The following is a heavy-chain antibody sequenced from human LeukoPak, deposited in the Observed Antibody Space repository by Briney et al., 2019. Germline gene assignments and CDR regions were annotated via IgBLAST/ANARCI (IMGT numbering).Heavy chain of an antibody. D-gene: IGHD6-19*01. CDR2: IYVADSES. CDR1: GKSFTTYW. CDR3: ARVGAAVVGKFDY. J-gene: IGHJ4*02. V-gene: IGHV5-51*01. Sequence: GESLKISCKGSGKSFTTYWIAWVRQMPGRGLEWMGIIYVADSESRYSPSFQGQVTMSVNKSISTAYLQWSSLKASDTAMYYCARVGAAVVGKFDYWGQGTLVIVSS.